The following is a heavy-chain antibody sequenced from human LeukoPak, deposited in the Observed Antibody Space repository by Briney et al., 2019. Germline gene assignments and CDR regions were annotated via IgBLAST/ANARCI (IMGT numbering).Heavy chain of an antibody. CDR1: GGSISSNNW. CDR2: IYHSGSA. Sequence: PSETLSLTCGVSGGSISSNNWWSWVRQPPGQGLEWIGEIYHSGSANYNPSLKSRVTISVDKSKNQLSLKLISVTAADTAVYYCARSDHNSWNAFDIWGQGTMVTVSS. J-gene: IGHJ3*02. CDR3: ARSDHNSWNAFDI. V-gene: IGHV4-4*02. D-gene: IGHD1-26*01.